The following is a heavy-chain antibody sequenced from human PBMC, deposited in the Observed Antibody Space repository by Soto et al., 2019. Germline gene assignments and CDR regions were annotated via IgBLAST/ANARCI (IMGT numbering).Heavy chain of an antibody. CDR2: INPNSGGT. CDR1: GYTFTGYY. D-gene: IGHD3-16*02. V-gene: IGHV1-2*02. CDR3: AREEYVWGSYRYRYFNY. J-gene: IGHJ4*02. Sequence: ASVKVSCKASGYTFTGYYMHWVRQAPGQGLEWMGWINPNSGGTNYAQKFQGRVTMTRDTSISTAYMELSRLRSDDTAVYYCAREEYVWGSYRYRYFNYWGQGTLVTVSS.